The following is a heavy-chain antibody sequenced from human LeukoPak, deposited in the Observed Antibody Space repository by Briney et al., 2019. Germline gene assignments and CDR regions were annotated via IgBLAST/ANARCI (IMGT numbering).Heavy chain of an antibody. Sequence: PGGSLRLSCAASGFTFSSYSMNWVRQAPGKGLEWVSSISSSSSYIYYADSVKGRFTISRDSSKNTLYLQMNSLRAEDTAVYYCAKGYCSGSCYNGLDYWGQGTLVTVSS. V-gene: IGHV3-21*01. J-gene: IGHJ4*02. CDR2: ISSSSSYI. CDR1: GFTFSSYS. CDR3: AKGYCSGSCYNGLDY. D-gene: IGHD2-15*01.